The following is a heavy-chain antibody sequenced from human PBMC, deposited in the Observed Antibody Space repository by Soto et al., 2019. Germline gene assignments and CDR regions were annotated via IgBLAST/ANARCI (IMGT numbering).Heavy chain of an antibody. CDR2: ISSSSRYI. CDR1: GFTFSSYS. CDR3: ARDTTSITMPV. J-gene: IGHJ6*02. D-gene: IGHD3-10*01. V-gene: IGHV3-21*01. Sequence: GGSLRLSWAASGFTFSSYSMNWVRQAPGKGLEWVSSISSSSRYIYYADSVKGRFTISRDNAKNSLYLQMNSLRAEDTAVYYCARDTTSITMPVWGQGTTVTVSS.